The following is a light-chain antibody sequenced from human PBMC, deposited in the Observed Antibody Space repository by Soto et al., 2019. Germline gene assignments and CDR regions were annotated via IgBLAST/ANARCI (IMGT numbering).Light chain of an antibody. J-gene: IGLJ1*01. V-gene: IGLV2-11*01. Sequence: QSALTQPRSVSGSPGQSVTISCTGTSSDVGGHDYVSWYQQHPGKAPKLMIYDVTKRPSGVPDRFSGSKSGNTASLTISGLQAEDEADFYCCSYAGSYTFVFGTGTKATVL. CDR3: CSYAGSYTFV. CDR2: DVT. CDR1: SSDVGGHDY.